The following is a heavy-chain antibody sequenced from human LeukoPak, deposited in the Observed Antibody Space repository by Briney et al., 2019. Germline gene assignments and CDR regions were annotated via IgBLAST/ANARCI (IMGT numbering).Heavy chain of an antibody. J-gene: IGHJ4*02. D-gene: IGHD3/OR15-3a*01. V-gene: IGHV3-30*18. CDR1: GFTFSSYG. CDR2: ISYDGSNK. Sequence: GGSLRLSCAASGFTFSSYGMHWVRQAPGKGLEWVAVISYDGSNKYYADSVKGRLTISRDNSKNTLYLQMNSLRAEDTAVYYCAKDWAGYYAYFDYWGQGTLVTVSS. CDR3: AKDWAGYYAYFDY.